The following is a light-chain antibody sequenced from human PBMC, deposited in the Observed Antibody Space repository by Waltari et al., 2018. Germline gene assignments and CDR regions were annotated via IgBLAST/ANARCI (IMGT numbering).Light chain of an antibody. V-gene: IGLV2-14*01. Sequence: QSALTQPASVSGSPGQSITISCTGTSSDVGGYNFLSWYQQHPGNAPQLMIYEVSSRPSGVSNRFSGSKSGNTASLTISGLQAEDEADYYCSSYTSRSTLIFGGGTRLTVL. CDR1: SSDVGGYNF. J-gene: IGLJ2*01. CDR2: EVS. CDR3: SSYTSRSTLI.